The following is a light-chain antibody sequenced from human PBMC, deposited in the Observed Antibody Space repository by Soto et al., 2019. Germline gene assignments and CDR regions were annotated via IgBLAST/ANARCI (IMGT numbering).Light chain of an antibody. Sequence: EIVLTQSPGTLSLSPGERATLSCRASQSVSSSYLAWYQQKPGQAPRLLIYGASSRATGIPDRFSGSGSGKDFTLTISRLEPEDFAVYYCQQYGISPVTFVQGTKLEIK. CDR3: QQYGISPVT. CDR2: GAS. J-gene: IGKJ2*01. V-gene: IGKV3-20*01. CDR1: QSVSSSY.